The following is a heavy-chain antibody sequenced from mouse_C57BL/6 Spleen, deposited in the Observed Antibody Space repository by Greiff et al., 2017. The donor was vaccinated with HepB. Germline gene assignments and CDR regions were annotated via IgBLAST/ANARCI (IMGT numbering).Heavy chain of an antibody. CDR2: IDPSDSYT. D-gene: IGHD3-2*02. J-gene: IGHJ4*01. CDR1: GYTFTSYW. CDR3: ARLAAQATDMDY. V-gene: IGHV1-69*01. Sequence: QVQLKQPGAELVMPGASVKLSCKASGYTFTSYWMHWVKQRPGQGLEWIGEIDPSDSYTNYNQKFKGKSTLTVDKSSSTAYMQLSSLTSEDSAVYYCARLAAQATDMDYWGQGTSVTVSS.